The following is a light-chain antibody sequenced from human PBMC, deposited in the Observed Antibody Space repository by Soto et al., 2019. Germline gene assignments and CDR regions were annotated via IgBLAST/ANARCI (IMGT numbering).Light chain of an antibody. J-gene: IGKJ4*01. CDR1: QSISSY. CDR2: SAS. CDR3: QQCCSLPRT. Sequence: IRMNQSPSSLSVYVGDRVTITCRASQSISSYVHWYQQRPGKAPRLLIYSASTWPTGIPSRFSGSGSGTEFTLTVSNLQSEDFAIYYCQQCCSLPRTFGEGTKADIK. V-gene: IGKV1-39*01.